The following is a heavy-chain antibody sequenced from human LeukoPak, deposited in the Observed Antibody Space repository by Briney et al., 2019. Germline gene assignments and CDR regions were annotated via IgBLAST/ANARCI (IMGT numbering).Heavy chain of an antibody. CDR2: INSDGSIT. D-gene: IGHD5-18*01. V-gene: IGHV3-74*01. CDR3: ARDAVDTANAV. Sequence: PGGSLRLSCAASGFTFSSYGIHWVRQAPGKGLVWVSHINSDGSITSYADSVKGRFTISRDNAKNTLYPQMNSLRAEDTAVYYCARDAVDTANAVWGQGTTVTVSS. J-gene: IGHJ6*02. CDR1: GFTFSSYG.